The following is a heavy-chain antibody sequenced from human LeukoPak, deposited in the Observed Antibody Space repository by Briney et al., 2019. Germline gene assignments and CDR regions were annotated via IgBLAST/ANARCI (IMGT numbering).Heavy chain of an antibody. V-gene: IGHV1-46*01. D-gene: IGHD1-26*01. J-gene: IGHJ3*02. Sequence: ASAKVSCKASGYTFTSYYMHWVRQAPGQGLEWMGIINPSGGSTSYAQKFQGRVTMTRDTSTSTVYMELSSLRSEDTAVYYCARVAYSGSYHDAFDIWGQGTMVTVSS. CDR2: INPSGGST. CDR3: ARVAYSGSYHDAFDI. CDR1: GYTFTSYY.